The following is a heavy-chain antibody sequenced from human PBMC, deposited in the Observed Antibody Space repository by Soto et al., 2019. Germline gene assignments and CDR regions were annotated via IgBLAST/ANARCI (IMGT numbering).Heavy chain of an antibody. D-gene: IGHD2-8*01. Sequence: RASVKVSCKASGYTFTSYGISWVRQAPGQGLEWMGWISAYNGNANYAQKLQGRVTMTTDTSTSTAYMELRSLRSDDTAVYYCARDKGIVLMVYAIGSYYYYGMDVWGQGTTVTVSS. CDR3: ARDKGIVLMVYAIGSYYYYGMDV. CDR1: GYTFTSYG. V-gene: IGHV1-18*04. J-gene: IGHJ6*02. CDR2: ISAYNGNA.